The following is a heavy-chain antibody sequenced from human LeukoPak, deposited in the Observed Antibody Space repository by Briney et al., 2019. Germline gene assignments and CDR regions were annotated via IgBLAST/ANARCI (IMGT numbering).Heavy chain of an antibody. V-gene: IGHV3-21*01. D-gene: IGHD3-3*01. CDR2: ISSSSSYI. CDR1: GFTFSGYS. Sequence: GGSLRLSCAASGFTFSGYSMNWVRQAPGKGLEWVSSISSSSSYIYYADSVKGRFTISRDNAKNSLYLQMNSLRAEDTTVYYCARVQPYYDFWSGPYPLLYYGYGMDVCGQGETVSVSS. CDR3: ARVQPYYDFWSGPYPLLYYGYGMDV. J-gene: IGHJ6*01.